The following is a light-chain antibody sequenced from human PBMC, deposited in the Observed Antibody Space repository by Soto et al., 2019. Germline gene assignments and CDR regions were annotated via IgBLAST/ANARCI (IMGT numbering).Light chain of an antibody. CDR3: QQYNGCPLT. J-gene: IGKJ4*01. Sequence: EIVMTQSPATLSVSPGERATLSCRASQSVSSNLAWYQQKPGQTPKVLIYVASTRATRIPARFSVSGSETEFTLTISSLQSEDLAVYYCQQYNGCPLTFGGGTKVQFK. CDR1: QSVSSN. V-gene: IGKV3-15*01. CDR2: VAS.